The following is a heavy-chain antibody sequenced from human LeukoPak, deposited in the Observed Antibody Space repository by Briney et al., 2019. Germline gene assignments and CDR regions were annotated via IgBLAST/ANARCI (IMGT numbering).Heavy chain of an antibody. CDR1: GGSVSSSSYY. D-gene: IGHD6-13*01. V-gene: IGHV4-61*01. CDR3: ARLPAAGTGPDY. J-gene: IGHJ4*02. CDR2: ISDSGGS. Sequence: SETLSLTCTVSGGSVSSSSYYWSWIRQPPGEGLEWIAYISDSGGSDYNPSLRGRVTISLDTSKNQFSLRLTSVTAADTAVYYCARLPAAGTGPDYWGQGTLVTVSS.